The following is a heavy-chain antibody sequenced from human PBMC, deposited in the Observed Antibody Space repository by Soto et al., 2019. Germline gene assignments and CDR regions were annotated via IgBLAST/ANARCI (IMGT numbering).Heavy chain of an antibody. Sequence: PGGSLRLSCIASGFTFNTHWMHWFRQAPGKGLVWVSRIYFDGITTNYADSVKGRLTVSRDNAKNTVYLHVNTLRDEDTAVYYCARGGAMGVDYWGQGTLVTVSS. J-gene: IGHJ4*02. D-gene: IGHD1-26*01. V-gene: IGHV3-74*01. CDR3: ARGGAMGVDY. CDR2: IYFDGITT. CDR1: GFTFNTHW.